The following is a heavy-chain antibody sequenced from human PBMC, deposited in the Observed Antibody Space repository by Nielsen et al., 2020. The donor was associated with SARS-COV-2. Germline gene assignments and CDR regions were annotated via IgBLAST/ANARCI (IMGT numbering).Heavy chain of an antibody. Sequence: SGPTLVKPTQTLTLTCSFSGFSLSTREMCVSWVRQPPGKALEWLARIDWDDDKYYSTSLKTRLTISKDTSKKQVVLTMTNMDPVDTATYYCARTLTSSGWFLDYWGQGTLVTVSS. J-gene: IGHJ4*02. CDR2: IDWDDDK. CDR1: GFSLSTREMC. D-gene: IGHD6-19*01. CDR3: ARTLTSSGWFLDY. V-gene: IGHV2-70*11.